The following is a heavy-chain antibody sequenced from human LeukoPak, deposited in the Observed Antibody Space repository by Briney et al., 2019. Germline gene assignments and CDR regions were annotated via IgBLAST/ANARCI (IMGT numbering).Heavy chain of an antibody. J-gene: IGHJ5*02. Sequence: PSQTLSLTCTVSGGSISSGSYCWSWLRQHPGKGLEWIGYIYYSGSTYYNPSLKSRVTISVDTSKNQFSLMLSSVTAADTAVYYCARDRRGVREGVNWFDPWGQGTLVTVSS. CDR2: IYYSGST. CDR1: GGSISSGSYC. V-gene: IGHV4-31*03. D-gene: IGHD1-26*01. CDR3: ARDRRGVREGVNWFDP.